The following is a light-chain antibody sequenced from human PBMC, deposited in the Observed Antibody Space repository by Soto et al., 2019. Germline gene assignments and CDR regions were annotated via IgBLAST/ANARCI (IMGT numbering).Light chain of an antibody. CDR1: QSVSSN. J-gene: IGKJ1*01. CDR3: QQYNNSPRT. Sequence: EIVMTQSPATLSVSPEERATLSCRASQSVSSNLAWYQQKPGQAPRLLIYGASIRPTGNPARFSGSGSGRELTLTFSSLQSGDFEAYYWQQYNNSPRTFGQGTKVEIE. V-gene: IGKV3D-15*01. CDR2: GAS.